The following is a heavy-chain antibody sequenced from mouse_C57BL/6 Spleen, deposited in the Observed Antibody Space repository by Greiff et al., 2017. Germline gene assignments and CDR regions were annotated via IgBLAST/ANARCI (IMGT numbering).Heavy chain of an antibody. V-gene: IGHV3-6*01. Sequence: EVKLMESGPGLVKPSQSLSLTCSVTGYSITSGYYWNWIRQFPGNKLEWMGYISYDGSNNYNPSLKNRISITRDTSKNQFFLKLNSVTTEDTATYYCARSGAYYSNGAMDYWGQGTSVTVSS. CDR2: ISYDGSN. D-gene: IGHD2-5*01. CDR3: ARSGAYYSNGAMDY. CDR1: GYSITSGYY. J-gene: IGHJ4*01.